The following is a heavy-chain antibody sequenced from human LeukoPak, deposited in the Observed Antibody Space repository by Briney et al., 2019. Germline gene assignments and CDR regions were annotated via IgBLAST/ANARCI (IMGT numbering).Heavy chain of an antibody. CDR3: ARARVTAMDNWFDP. CDR1: GFTFSSYS. Sequence: PGGSLRLSCAASGFTFSSYSMNWVRQAPGKGLEWVSSINSDSSIMYYAESVKGRFTISRDNARNSLYLQMNSLRAEDTAVYYCARARVTAMDNWFDPWGQGTLVTVSS. V-gene: IGHV3-21*04. CDR2: INSDSSIM. D-gene: IGHD5-18*01. J-gene: IGHJ5*02.